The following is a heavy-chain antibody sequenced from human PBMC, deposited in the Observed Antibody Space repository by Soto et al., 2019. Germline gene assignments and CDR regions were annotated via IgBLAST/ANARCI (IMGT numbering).Heavy chain of an antibody. J-gene: IGHJ6*02. D-gene: IGHD2-2*02. CDR1: GFTFSSYG. Sequence: PGGSLRLSCAASGFTFSSYGMHWVRQAPGKGLEWVAVISYDGSNKYYADSVKGRFTISRDNSKNTLYLQMNSLRAEDTAVYYCAKDLGGYCSSTSCYNPSHLYYYYGMDVWGQGTTVTVSS. V-gene: IGHV3-30*18. CDR2: ISYDGSNK. CDR3: AKDLGGYCSSTSCYNPSHLYYYYGMDV.